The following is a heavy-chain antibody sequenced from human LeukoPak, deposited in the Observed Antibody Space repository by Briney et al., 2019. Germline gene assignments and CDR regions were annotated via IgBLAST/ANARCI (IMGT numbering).Heavy chain of an antibody. CDR3: ARAPSEIGGYYPEYFRH. J-gene: IGHJ1*01. V-gene: IGHV3-74*01. CDR1: GFTLSSYW. D-gene: IGHD3-22*01. CDR2: TKSDGRT. Sequence: GGSLRLSCAASGFTLSSYWMHWVRHAPGKGLVWVSRTKSDGRTNYADSVKGRFTISRDNAKNTVSLQMNSLRAEDTGVYYCARAPSEIGGYYPEYFRHWGQGTLVIVSS.